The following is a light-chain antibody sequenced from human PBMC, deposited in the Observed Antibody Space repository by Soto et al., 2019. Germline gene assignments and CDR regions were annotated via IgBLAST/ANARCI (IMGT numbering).Light chain of an antibody. J-gene: IGKJ5*01. CDR1: QDISNY. CDR2: DAS. Sequence: DIQITQSPSSLSASVGDRGTISCQASQDISNYLNWYQQKPGKAPKLLIYDASSLESGVPSRFSGSGSGTEFTLTISRLQPDDFETYFCLQYNNYPFTFGQGTRLEI. CDR3: LQYNNYPFT. V-gene: IGKV1-17*01.